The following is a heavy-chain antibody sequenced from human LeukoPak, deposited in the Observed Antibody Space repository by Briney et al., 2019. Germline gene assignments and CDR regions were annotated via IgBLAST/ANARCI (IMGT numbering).Heavy chain of an antibody. V-gene: IGHV3-23*01. D-gene: IGHD3-16*02. Sequence: GGSLRLSCAASGVTFSFSSYAMSWVRQAPGKGLEWVSAISGSGGGTYYADSVKGRFTISRDNSKNTLYLQMNSLRAEDTAVYYCAKEGSIMITFGGVIAHWYFDLWGRGTLVTASS. CDR1: GVTFSFSSYA. J-gene: IGHJ2*01. CDR2: ISGSGGGT. CDR3: AKEGSIMITFGGVIAHWYFDL.